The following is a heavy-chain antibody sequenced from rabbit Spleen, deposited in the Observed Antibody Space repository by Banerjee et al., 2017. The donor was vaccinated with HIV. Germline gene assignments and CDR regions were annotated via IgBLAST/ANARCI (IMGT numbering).Heavy chain of an antibody. D-gene: IGHD1-1*01. CDR2: IAGSSSGFT. Sequence: QSLEESGGGLVQPEGSLALTCKASGFSFSSSDYICWVRKAPGKGLEWISCIAGSSSGFTYSATWAKGRFPISKTSSTTVTLQMTSLTAADTATYFCARDLDGVIGWNFGWWGPGTLVTVS. J-gene: IGHJ4*01. CDR3: ARDLDGVIGWNFGW. V-gene: IGHV1S40*01. CDR1: GFSFSSSDY.